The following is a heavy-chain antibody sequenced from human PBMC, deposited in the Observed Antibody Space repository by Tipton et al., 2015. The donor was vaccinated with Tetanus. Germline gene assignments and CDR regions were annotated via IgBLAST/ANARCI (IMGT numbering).Heavy chain of an antibody. CDR2: ITPMFGTA. CDR3: AREGIRLAANPFDY. V-gene: IGHV1-69*01. J-gene: IGHJ4*02. CDR1: GGTFSRYA. D-gene: IGHD3-16*01. Sequence: QLVQSGPEVKKPGPSVKVSCKASGGTFSRYAISWVRQAPGQGLEWMGGITPMFGTANYAQKFQGRVTITADESTSTAYMEMSSLRSEDTAIYYCAREGIRLAANPFDYWGQGTLVTVSS.